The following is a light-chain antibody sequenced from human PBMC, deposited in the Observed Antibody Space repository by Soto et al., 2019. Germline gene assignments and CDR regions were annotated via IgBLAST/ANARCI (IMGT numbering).Light chain of an antibody. V-gene: IGKV3-20*01. CDR2: GSS. CDR3: QQYGYSSWM. Sequence: ESVLTQSPGTLSLSPGERATLSCRASQSVSSNYFAWYQQKPGQAPRLLIYGSSSRSTGIPDRFSGSGSGAEFALTISRLEPEDSAVYYCQQYGYSSWMFGHGTKVEIK. CDR1: QSVSSNY. J-gene: IGKJ1*01.